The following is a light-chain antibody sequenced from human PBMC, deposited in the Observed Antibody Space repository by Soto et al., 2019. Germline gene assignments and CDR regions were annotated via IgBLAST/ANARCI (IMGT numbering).Light chain of an antibody. J-gene: IGKJ2*01. CDR2: DAS. CDR3: QQYGSSPYT. CDR1: QSVSSSY. Sequence: EIVLTQSPGTLSLSPGERATLSCRASQSVSSSYLAWYQQKPGQAPRLLIYDASSRATGIPDRFSGSGSGTDFTLTISRLEPEDFAVYYCQQYGSSPYTFGQGTKLEFK. V-gene: IGKV3-20*01.